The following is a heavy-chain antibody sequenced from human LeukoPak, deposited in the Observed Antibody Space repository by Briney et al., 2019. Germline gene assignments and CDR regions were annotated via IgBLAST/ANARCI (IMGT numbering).Heavy chain of an antibody. V-gene: IGHV3-64D*06. J-gene: IGHJ4*02. Sequence: GGSLRLSCSASGFTFNRFYLHWVRQAPGKGLEFVSHISSNGATTYYADSVKGRFTISRDNSKNTLYLQMSSLRADDTAVYYCVKDRSIAAPNXDFFDSWGQGALVTXSS. D-gene: IGHD6-6*01. CDR1: GFTFNRFY. CDR3: VKDRSIAAPNXDFFDS. CDR2: ISSNGATT.